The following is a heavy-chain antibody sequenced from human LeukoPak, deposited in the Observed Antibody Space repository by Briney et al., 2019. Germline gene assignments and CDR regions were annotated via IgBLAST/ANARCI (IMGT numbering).Heavy chain of an antibody. D-gene: IGHD6-19*01. Sequence: GGSLRLSCAASGSTFSNYAMSWVRQAPGKGLEWVSTVSGSDSTYYADSVKGRFTISRDNSKNTLYVQMNSLRAEDTAVYYCAKDGPSGSGATFDIWGLGTMVTVSS. CDR1: GSTFSNYA. V-gene: IGHV3-23*01. CDR2: VSGSDST. J-gene: IGHJ3*02. CDR3: AKDGPSGSGATFDI.